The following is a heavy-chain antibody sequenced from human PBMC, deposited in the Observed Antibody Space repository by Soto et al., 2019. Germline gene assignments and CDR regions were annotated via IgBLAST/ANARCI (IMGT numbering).Heavy chain of an antibody. Sequence: PGGSLRLSCAASGFTFSSYAMHWVRQAPGKGLEWVAVISYDGSNKYYADSVKGRFTISRDNSKNTLYLQMNSLRAEDTAVYYCARDAEELLESGLPFLGYFDYWGQGTLVTVSS. D-gene: IGHD3-3*01. V-gene: IGHV3-30-3*01. J-gene: IGHJ4*02. CDR1: GFTFSSYA. CDR2: ISYDGSNK. CDR3: ARDAEELLESGLPFLGYFDY.